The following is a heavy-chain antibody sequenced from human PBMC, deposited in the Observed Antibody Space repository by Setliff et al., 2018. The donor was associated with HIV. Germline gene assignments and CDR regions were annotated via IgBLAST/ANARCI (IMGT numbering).Heavy chain of an antibody. D-gene: IGHD6-13*01. CDR1: GFTFSSYW. Sequence: GSLRLSCAASGFTFSSYWMTWVRQAPGKGLEWVANIKQDGSEKYYMDSVKGRFTISRDNAKNSLYLQMNSLRAEDTAVYYCASLVAAAGTRPYYYYYMDVWGQGTLVTVSS. V-gene: IGHV3-7*03. CDR3: ASLVAAAGTRPYYYYYMDV. CDR2: IKQDGSEK. J-gene: IGHJ6*03.